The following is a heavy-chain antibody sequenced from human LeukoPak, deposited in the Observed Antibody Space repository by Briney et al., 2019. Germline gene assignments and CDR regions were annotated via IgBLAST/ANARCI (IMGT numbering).Heavy chain of an antibody. CDR3: ARTRRAVYSYGYGHFSY. CDR1: GFTFSSYA. CDR2: ISYDGSNK. J-gene: IGHJ4*02. Sequence: PGRSLRLSCAASGFTFSSYAMHWVRQAPGKGLEWVAVISYDGSNKYYADSVKGRFTISRDNSKNTLYLQMNSLRAEDTAVYYCARTRRAVYSYGYGHFSYWGQGTLVTVSS. D-gene: IGHD5-18*01. V-gene: IGHV3-30-3*01.